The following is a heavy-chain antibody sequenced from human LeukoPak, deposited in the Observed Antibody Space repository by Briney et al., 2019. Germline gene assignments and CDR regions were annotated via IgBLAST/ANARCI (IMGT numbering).Heavy chain of an antibody. CDR3: AKGGVGYYYGSGVDY. J-gene: IGHJ4*02. Sequence: GGSLRLSCAASGFTFSSYGMHWVRQAPGKGLEWVAVILYDGSNKYYADSVKGRFTISRDNSKNTLYLQMNSLRAEDTAVYYCAKGGVGYYYGSGVDYWGQGTLVTVSS. D-gene: IGHD3-10*01. CDR2: ILYDGSNK. CDR1: GFTFSSYG. V-gene: IGHV3-30*18.